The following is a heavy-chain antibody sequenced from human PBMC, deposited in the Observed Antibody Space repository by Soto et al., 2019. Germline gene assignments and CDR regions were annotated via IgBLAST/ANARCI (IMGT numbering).Heavy chain of an antibody. Sequence: GASVPVSYQASGYTFNHYGFNWVRQAPGPGLEWMGWISAYNGNTNYAQKLQGRVTKTTDTPTTTAYMALRSLRTDDKAVYYCARGRDDTNSSSAEYFQRWGQGTLVTVSS. V-gene: IGHV1-18*01. CDR1: GYTFNHYG. J-gene: IGHJ1*01. CDR3: ARGRDDTNSSSAEYFQR. CDR2: ISAYNGNT. D-gene: IGHD6-6*01.